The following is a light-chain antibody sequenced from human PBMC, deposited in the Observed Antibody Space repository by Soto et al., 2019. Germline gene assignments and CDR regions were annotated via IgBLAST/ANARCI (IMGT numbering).Light chain of an antibody. CDR1: QSVSSN. V-gene: IGKV3-15*01. CDR2: GAS. Sequence: EIVMTQSPATLSVSPGERATLSFMVSQSVSSNLAWYQQKPGQAPRLLIYGASTRATGIPARFSGSGSGTDFTLTISRLEPEDFAVYYCQQYGSSPPITFGQGTRLEI. J-gene: IGKJ5*01. CDR3: QQYGSSPPIT.